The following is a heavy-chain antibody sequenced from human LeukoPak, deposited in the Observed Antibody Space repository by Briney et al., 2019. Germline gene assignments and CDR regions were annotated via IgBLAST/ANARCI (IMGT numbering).Heavy chain of an antibody. CDR3: ARDLTMIVVVRAYYGMDV. Sequence: GGSLRLSCAASGFTFSSYGMHWVRQAPGKGLEWVAVISYDGSNKYYADSVKGRFTISRDNSKNTLYLQMNSLRAEDTAVYYCARDLTMIVVVRAYYGMDVWGQGTTVTVSS. J-gene: IGHJ6*02. CDR1: GFTFSSYG. CDR2: ISYDGSNK. V-gene: IGHV3-30*03. D-gene: IGHD3-22*01.